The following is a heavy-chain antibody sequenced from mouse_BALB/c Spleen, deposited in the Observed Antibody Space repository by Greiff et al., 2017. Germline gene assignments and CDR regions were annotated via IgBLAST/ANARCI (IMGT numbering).Heavy chain of an antibody. Sequence: VQRVESGPGLVAPSQSLSITCTVSGFSLTSYGVHWVRQPPGKGLEWLGVIWAGGSTNYNSALMSRLSLSKDNSKSQVFLKMNSLQTDDTAMYYCARVPIYGSTMDYWGQGTSVTVSS. CDR2: IWAGGST. CDR1: GFSLTSYG. J-gene: IGHJ4*01. V-gene: IGHV2-9*02. D-gene: IGHD1-1*01. CDR3: ARVPIYGSTMDY.